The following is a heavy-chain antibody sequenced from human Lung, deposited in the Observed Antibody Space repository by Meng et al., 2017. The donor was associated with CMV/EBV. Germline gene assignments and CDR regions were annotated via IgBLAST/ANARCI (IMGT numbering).Heavy chain of an antibody. Sequence: SCAASRFTFKNYGMHWVRQAPGKGLEWVASVRSDGSDEQYGDSVKGRSTISRDNSKNTLYLQMHSLRGEDTALYYCARDRAEELEPWGQGNLVSGAS. J-gene: IGHJ5*02. CDR2: VRSDGSDE. CDR1: RFTFKNYG. V-gene: IGHV3-30*02. CDR3: ARDRAEELEP. D-gene: IGHD1-1*01.